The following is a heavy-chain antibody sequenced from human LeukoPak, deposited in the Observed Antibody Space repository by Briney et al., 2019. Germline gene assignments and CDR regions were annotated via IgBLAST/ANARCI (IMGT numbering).Heavy chain of an antibody. Sequence: SQTLSLTCAVSGGSISSGGYSWSWIRQPPGKGLEWIGYIYHTGTTFYSPSLKSRLTISVDTSKNQFSLKLSSVTAADTAVYYCVRRDDGFDIWGQGTMVTVSS. D-gene: IGHD5-24*01. J-gene: IGHJ3*02. CDR3: VRRDDGFDI. CDR2: IYHTGTT. CDR1: GGSISSGGYS. V-gene: IGHV4-30-2*01.